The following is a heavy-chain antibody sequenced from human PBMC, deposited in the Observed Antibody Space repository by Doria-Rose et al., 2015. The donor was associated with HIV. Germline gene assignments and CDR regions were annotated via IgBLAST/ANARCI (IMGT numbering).Heavy chain of an antibody. D-gene: IGHD2-15*01. CDR2: IKEDGSEK. Sequence: YWMNWVRQAPGKGLEWAANIKEDGSEKYYVDSSKGRVTISRDNAKKSLYLQMNSLRAEDTAVYYCARKSLLYGMDVWGQGTTVTVSS. CDR3: ARKSLLYGMDV. CDR1: YW. V-gene: IGHV3-7*01. J-gene: IGHJ6*02.